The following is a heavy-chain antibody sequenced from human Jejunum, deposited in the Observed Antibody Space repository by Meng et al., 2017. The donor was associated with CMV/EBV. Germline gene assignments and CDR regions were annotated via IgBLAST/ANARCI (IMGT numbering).Heavy chain of an antibody. V-gene: IGHV4-59*01. CDR2: IYYNGDT. CDR1: GDSIASSY. D-gene: IGHD1-14*01. Sequence: LSCIVAGDSIASSYWSWFRQSPVKGLESIGYIYYNGDTNYNPSLRSRATMSLDMSKNQFSLRLTSVTAADTAVYYCAKTARIPTAWGQGTLVTVSS. CDR3: AKTARIPTA. J-gene: IGHJ1*01.